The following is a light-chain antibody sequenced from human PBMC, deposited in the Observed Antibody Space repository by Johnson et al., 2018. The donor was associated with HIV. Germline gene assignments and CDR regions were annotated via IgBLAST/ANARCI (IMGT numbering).Light chain of an antibody. CDR1: SSNIGNNY. CDR2: ENN. CDR3: GTWDSSLSAVYV. Sequence: QSVLTQPPSVSAAPGQKVTMSCSGSSSNIGNNYVSWYKQLPGTAPKLLIYENNKRPSGITDRFSGSKSGTSATLGITGLQTGDEADYYCGTWDSSLSAVYVFGTGTKVTVL. V-gene: IGLV1-51*02. J-gene: IGLJ1*01.